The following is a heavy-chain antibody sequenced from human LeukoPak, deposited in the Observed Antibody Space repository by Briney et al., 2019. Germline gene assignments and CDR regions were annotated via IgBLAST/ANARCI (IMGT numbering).Heavy chain of an antibody. CDR3: ARDLSSGSDY. CDR2: ISGYNGNT. Sequence: ASVKVSCKASGYTFTGYYMHWVRQAPGQGLEWMGWISGYNGNTNYAQKLQGRVTMTTDTSTYTAYMELRSLRSDDTAVYYCARDLSSGSDYWGQGTLVTVSS. J-gene: IGHJ4*02. D-gene: IGHD3-10*01. V-gene: IGHV1-18*04. CDR1: GYTFTGYY.